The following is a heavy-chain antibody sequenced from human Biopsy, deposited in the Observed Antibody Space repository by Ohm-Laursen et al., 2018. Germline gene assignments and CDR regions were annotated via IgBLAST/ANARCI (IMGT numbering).Heavy chain of an antibody. CDR3: ARGSGSYSRVMDV. J-gene: IGHJ6*02. CDR2: IFPIVGIE. Sequence: ASVKVSCNVPGYTFTAYFIHWVRQSPGQGLEWVGRIFPIVGIEDHALKFKDRITINADESTNTAYMELSSLRSEDTAIYYCARGSGSYSRVMDVWGRGTTVIVSS. V-gene: IGHV1-69*04. CDR1: GYTFTAYF. D-gene: IGHD3-10*01.